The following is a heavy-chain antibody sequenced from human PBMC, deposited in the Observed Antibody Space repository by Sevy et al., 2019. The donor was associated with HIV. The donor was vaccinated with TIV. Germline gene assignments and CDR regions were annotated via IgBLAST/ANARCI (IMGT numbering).Heavy chain of an antibody. D-gene: IGHD2-2*01. CDR2: ISTFNVNT. Sequence: VSVKVSCKASGYTFTSYAISWVRQAPGQGLEWMGWISTFNVNTNNAQKFQGRVTMTTDTSTSTAYMELRSLRSDDTAGYYCARDDCSNLSCHGSLLYWGQGTLVTVSS. J-gene: IGHJ4*02. CDR1: GYTFTSYA. CDR3: ARDDCSNLSCHGSLLY. V-gene: IGHV1-18*01.